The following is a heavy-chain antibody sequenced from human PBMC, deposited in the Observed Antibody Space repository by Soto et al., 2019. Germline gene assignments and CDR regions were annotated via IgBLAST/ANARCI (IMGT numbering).Heavy chain of an antibody. D-gene: IGHD6-6*01. J-gene: IGHJ4*02. CDR2: IDYSGST. CDR3: ARVVAARFPRFDY. V-gene: IGHV4-30-4*01. Sequence: QVQLQESGPGLVKPSQTLSLTCTVSGGSISSGDYYWRWIRQPPGKGLEWIGYIDYSGSTYYNPSLKSRVTISVDTSKNQFSLKLSSVTAADTAVYYWARVVAARFPRFDYWGQGTLVTVSS. CDR1: GGSISSGDYY.